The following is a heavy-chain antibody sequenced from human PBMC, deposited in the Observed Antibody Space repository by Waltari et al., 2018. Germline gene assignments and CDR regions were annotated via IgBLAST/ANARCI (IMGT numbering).Heavy chain of an antibody. CDR3: VRVFYGSGSSLEY. J-gene: IGHJ4*02. CDR2: ITSDRREA. D-gene: IGHD3-10*01. Sequence: EVQLVVSGGGLVQTGGSLRLSCTASGFVFVAFWMHWVRQAPGKGLVWVSRITSDRREATYADSVKGRFTISRDNAKNTVYLQMDSLSAEDTAVYYCVRVFYGSGSSLEYWGQGALVSVSS. V-gene: IGHV3-74*01. CDR1: GFVFVAFW.